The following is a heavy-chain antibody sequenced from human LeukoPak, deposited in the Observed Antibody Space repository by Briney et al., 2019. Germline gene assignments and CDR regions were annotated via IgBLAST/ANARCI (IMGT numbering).Heavy chain of an antibody. Sequence: PSETLSLTCTVSGGSISSSSYYWGWMRQPPGKGLEWIGSIYYSGSTYYNPSLKSRVTISVDTSTNQFSLKLSSVTAADTAVYYCARGLYDAFDIWGQGTMVTVSS. CDR3: ARGLYDAFDI. J-gene: IGHJ3*02. CDR2: IYYSGST. CDR1: GGSISSSSYY. D-gene: IGHD2-21*02. V-gene: IGHV4-39*07.